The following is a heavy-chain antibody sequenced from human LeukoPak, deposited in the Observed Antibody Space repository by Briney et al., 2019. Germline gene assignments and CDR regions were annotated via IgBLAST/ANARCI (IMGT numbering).Heavy chain of an antibody. CDR3: ARYYSSGWSHLDY. CDR2: ISAYIGNT. V-gene: IGHV1-18*04. Sequence: ASVKVSCKASGYTFTGYYMHWVRQAPGQGLEWMGWISAYIGNTNYAQKLQGRVTITTEPSTSTAYMELRSLRSDDTAVYYCARYYSSGWSHLDYWGQGTLVTVSS. D-gene: IGHD6-19*01. J-gene: IGHJ4*02. CDR1: GYTFTGYY.